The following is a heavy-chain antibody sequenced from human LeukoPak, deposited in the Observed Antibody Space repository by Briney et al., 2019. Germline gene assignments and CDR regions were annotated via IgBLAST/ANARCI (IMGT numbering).Heavy chain of an antibody. Sequence: PGGSLRLSCAASGFTFSSYSMNWVRQAPGKGLEWVSSISSSSSYIYYADSVKGRFTISRDNSKNTLYLQMNSLRAEDTAVYYCAKDRKRTPPDIVVVTAIRTYYFDCWGQGTLVTVSS. J-gene: IGHJ4*02. CDR2: ISSSSSYI. D-gene: IGHD2-21*02. CDR1: GFTFSSYS. CDR3: AKDRKRTPPDIVVVTAIRTYYFDC. V-gene: IGHV3-21*04.